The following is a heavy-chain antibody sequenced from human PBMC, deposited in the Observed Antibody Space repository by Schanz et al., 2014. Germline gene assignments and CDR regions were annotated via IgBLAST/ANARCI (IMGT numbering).Heavy chain of an antibody. Sequence: EVQLLESGGGLVQPGGSLRLSCAASGFTFNSYAMTWVRQAPGKGLEWVSSISHSGGSTYYADSVKGRFTISRDNSKNILYLQMNSLRAEDTAVYCCAKARRKSNCSGGRCFHYSYYGMDVWGQGTTVTVSS. CDR1: GFTFNSYA. V-gene: IGHV3-23*01. CDR3: AKARRKSNCSGGRCFHYSYYGMDV. D-gene: IGHD2-15*01. J-gene: IGHJ6*02. CDR2: ISHSGGST.